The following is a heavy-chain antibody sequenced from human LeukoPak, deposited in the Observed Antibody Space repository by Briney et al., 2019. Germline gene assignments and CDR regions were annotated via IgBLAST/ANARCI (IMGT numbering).Heavy chain of an antibody. Sequence: PGGSLRLSCAASGFTFSSYEMNWVRQGPGKGLEWLSYITSSGSTIYYADSVKGRFTISRDNAKNSLYLQMNSLRAEDTAVYYCASRIQLWPWGQGTLVTVSS. D-gene: IGHD5-18*01. J-gene: IGHJ4*02. V-gene: IGHV3-48*03. CDR2: ITSSGSTI. CDR3: ASRIQLWP. CDR1: GFTFSSYE.